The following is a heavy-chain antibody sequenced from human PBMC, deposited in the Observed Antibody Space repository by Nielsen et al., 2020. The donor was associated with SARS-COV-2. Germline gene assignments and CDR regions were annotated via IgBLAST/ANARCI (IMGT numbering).Heavy chain of an antibody. V-gene: IGHV7-4-1*02. CDR3: AREGYGSEIMVATTEGPFDY. CDR1: GYTFTSYG. Sequence: ASVKVSCKASGYTFTSYGISWVRQAPGQGLEWMGWINTNTGNPTYAQGFTGRFVFSLDTSVSTAYLQISSLKAEDTAVYYCAREGYGSEIMVATTEGPFDYWGQGTLVTVSS. D-gene: IGHD5-12*01. CDR2: INTNTGNP. J-gene: IGHJ4*02.